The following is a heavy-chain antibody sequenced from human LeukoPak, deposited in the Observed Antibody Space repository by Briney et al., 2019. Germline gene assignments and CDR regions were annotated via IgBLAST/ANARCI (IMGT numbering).Heavy chain of an antibody. CDR2: INPNSGGT. Sequence: ASVKVSCKASGNTFTAYYIHWVRQAPGQGLEWMGRINPNSGGTDYAQNFRGRVTLTRDTSISTAYMELSGLTSDDTAVYYCARGGSGSGYLYYFDYWGQGTLVSVPS. CDR1: GNTFTAYY. D-gene: IGHD3-10*01. J-gene: IGHJ4*02. CDR3: ARGGSGSGYLYYFDY. V-gene: IGHV1-2*06.